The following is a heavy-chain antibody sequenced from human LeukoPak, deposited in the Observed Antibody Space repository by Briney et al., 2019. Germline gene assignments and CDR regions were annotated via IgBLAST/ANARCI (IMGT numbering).Heavy chain of an antibody. D-gene: IGHD2-15*01. CDR3: ARGGGVYCSGGSCYPEPNWFDP. CDR2: INPSGGST. Sequence: ASVKVSCKASGYTFTSYYMHWVRQAPGQGLEWMGIINPSGGSTSYAQKFQGRVTMIRDTSTSTVYMELSSLRSEDTAVYYCARGGGVYCSGGSCYPEPNWFDPWGQGTLVTVSS. J-gene: IGHJ5*02. V-gene: IGHV1-46*01. CDR1: GYTFTSYY.